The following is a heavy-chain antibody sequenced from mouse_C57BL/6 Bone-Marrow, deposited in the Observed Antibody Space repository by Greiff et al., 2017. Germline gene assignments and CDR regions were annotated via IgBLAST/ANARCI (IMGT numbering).Heavy chain of an antibody. CDR1: GYTFTSYW. Sequence: QVQLQQSGAELVKPGASVKLSCKASGYTFTSYWMHWVKQRPGQGLEWIGMIPPNSGSTNYNEKFKSKATLTVDKSSSTAYMQLSSLTSEDSAVYYCASLYTNHGYFDYFDYWGQGTTLTVSS. CDR3: ASLYTNHGYFDYFDY. J-gene: IGHJ2*01. V-gene: IGHV1-64*01. CDR2: IPPNSGST. D-gene: IGHD2-5*01.